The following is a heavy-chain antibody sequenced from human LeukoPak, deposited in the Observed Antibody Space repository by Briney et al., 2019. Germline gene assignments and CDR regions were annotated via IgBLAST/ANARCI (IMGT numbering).Heavy chain of an antibody. CDR2: IYYSGST. CDR1: GGSISSYY. V-gene: IGHV4-39*01. J-gene: IGHJ5*02. D-gene: IGHD4-23*01. Sequence: PSETLSLTCTVSGGSISSYYWSWIRQPPGKGLEWIGSIYYSGSTYYTPSLQSRLTISVATSKTPFSLKLSSVTAADTAVYSCARHGGSYGGNSVGVVPLFDPWGQGTLVTVSS. CDR3: ARHGGSYGGNSVGVVPLFDP.